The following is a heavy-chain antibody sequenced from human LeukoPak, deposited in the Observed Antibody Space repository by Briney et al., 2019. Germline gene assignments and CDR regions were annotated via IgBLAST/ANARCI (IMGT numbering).Heavy chain of an antibody. CDR1: GGTFSSYA. D-gene: IGHD3-10*01. V-gene: IGHV1-69*13. CDR2: IIPIFGTA. J-gene: IGHJ4*02. Sequence: SVKVSFKASGGTFSSYAISWVRQAPGQGLEWMGGIIPIFGTANYAQKFQGRVTITADESTSTAYMELSSLRSEDTAVYYCAADGYRGSGTPHGGQGTLVTVSS. CDR3: AADGYRGSGTPH.